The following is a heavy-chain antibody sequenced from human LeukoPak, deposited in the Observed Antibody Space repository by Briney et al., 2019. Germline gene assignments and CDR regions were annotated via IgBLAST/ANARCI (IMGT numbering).Heavy chain of an antibody. CDR2: ISTSEST. CDR3: ARRRTTGTTGYFDY. J-gene: IGHJ4*02. CDR1: GGSISSYH. V-gene: IGHV4-4*09. D-gene: IGHD1-1*01. Sequence: SETLSLTCTVSGGSISSYHWSWIRQPPGKGLEWIGYISTSESTNYNPSLKSRITISVDTSKNQFSLNLSSVTAADTAVYYCARRRTTGTTGYFDYWGQGTLVTVSS.